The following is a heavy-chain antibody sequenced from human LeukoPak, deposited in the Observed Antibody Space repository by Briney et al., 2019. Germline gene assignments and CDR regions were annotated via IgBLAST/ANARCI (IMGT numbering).Heavy chain of an antibody. Sequence: PGGSLRLSCAASGFTFSIYGMNWVRQAPGKGLEWVSGISPGGEIPYYADSVKGRFTISRDNSKNTLYLQMNSLRAEDTAVYYCAKYSHDSSGSYDYWGQGTLVTVSS. V-gene: IGHV3-23*01. J-gene: IGHJ4*02. CDR1: GFTFSIYG. CDR3: AKYSHDSSGSYDY. CDR2: ISPGGEIP. D-gene: IGHD3-22*01.